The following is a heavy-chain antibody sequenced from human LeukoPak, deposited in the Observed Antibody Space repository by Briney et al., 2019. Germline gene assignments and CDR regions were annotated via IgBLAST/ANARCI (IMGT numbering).Heavy chain of an antibody. CDR2: ISYDGSKT. CDR3: VKGVGSSRPSNWFDP. Sequence: QSGGSLRLSCAASGFTFSNAWMSWVRQAPGKGLEWVSDISYDGSKTYYADSVKGRFTISRDNSKNTMYLQMNSLRPEDTALYYCVKGVGSSRPSNWFDPWGQGTLVTVSS. J-gene: IGHJ5*02. V-gene: IGHV3-30*18. D-gene: IGHD1-26*01. CDR1: GFTFSNAW.